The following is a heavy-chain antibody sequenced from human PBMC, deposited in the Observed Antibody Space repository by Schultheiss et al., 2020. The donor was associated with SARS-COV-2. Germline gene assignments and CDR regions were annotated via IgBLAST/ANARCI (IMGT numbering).Heavy chain of an antibody. CDR1: GGSINSGGYY. J-gene: IGHJ6*02. CDR3: ARGVGVSTLPYYYYYGMDV. Sequence: SETLSLTCTVSGGSINSGGYYWNWIRQHPGKGLELIGHIYYSGSTYYNPSLKSRVTMSVDTSKNQFSLKVNSVTAADTAVYYCARGVGVSTLPYYYYYGMDVWGQGTTVTVSS. V-gene: IGHV4-31*03. CDR2: IYYSGST. D-gene: IGHD3-10*01.